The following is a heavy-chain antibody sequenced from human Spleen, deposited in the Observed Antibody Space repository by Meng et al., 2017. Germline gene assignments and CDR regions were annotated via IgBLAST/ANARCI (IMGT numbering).Heavy chain of an antibody. V-gene: IGHV1-3*01. Sequence: QVQLVQSGAEVKNPGASVKIACKAFGYTFTSSAIHWVRQAPGQSLEWMGWITPDSGNTKYSENFQDRVSITRDTSASTAYMELSTLRSEDTAVYYCARDFTSGSSGDPWGQGTLVTVSS. J-gene: IGHJ5*02. CDR2: ITPDSGNT. CDR1: GYTFTSSA. CDR3: ARDFTSGSSGDP. D-gene: IGHD6-19*01.